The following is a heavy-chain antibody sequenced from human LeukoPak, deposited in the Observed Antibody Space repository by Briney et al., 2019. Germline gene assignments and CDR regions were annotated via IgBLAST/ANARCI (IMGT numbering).Heavy chain of an antibody. D-gene: IGHD3-22*01. CDR2: IIPIFGTA. CDR3: ARAWGGDSSGYYQGGFDY. Sequence: SVKVSCKASGGTFSTYSISWVRQAPGQGLEWMGRIIPIFGTANYAQKFHRRVTITTDESTNTAYMELSSLTSEDTAVYYCARAWGGDSSGYYQGGFDYWGQGTLVTVSS. V-gene: IGHV1-69*05. J-gene: IGHJ4*02. CDR1: GGTFSTYS.